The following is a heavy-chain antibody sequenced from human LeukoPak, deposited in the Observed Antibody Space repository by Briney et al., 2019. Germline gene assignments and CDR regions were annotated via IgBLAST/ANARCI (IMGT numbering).Heavy chain of an antibody. J-gene: IGHJ4*02. CDR1: GYTFTGYH. D-gene: IGHD6-13*01. CDR2: INPKSGAT. CDR3: ARGVPGGVENQLLPFDY. Sequence: ASVKVSCKASGYTFTGYHMHWVRQAPGQGLEWMGWINPKSGATNYAEKFQGRVTMTRDTAISTAYMELSRLRSDDTAVYYCARGVPGGVENQLLPFDYWGQGTLVTVSS. V-gene: IGHV1-2*02.